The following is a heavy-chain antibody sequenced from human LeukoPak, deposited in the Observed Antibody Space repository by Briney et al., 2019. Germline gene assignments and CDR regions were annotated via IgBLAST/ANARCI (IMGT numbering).Heavy chain of an antibody. CDR2: MYISGST. V-gene: IGHV4-4*07. CDR3: ARVGIAAPSYYYGMDV. J-gene: IGHJ6*02. D-gene: IGHD6-13*01. Sequence: SETLSLTCSVSGGSISSYYWSWIRQPAGKGLEWIGRMYISGSTNYNPSLKSRVTMSVDTSKNKFSLKLSSVAAADTAVYYCARVGIAAPSYYYGMDVWGQGTTVTVSS. CDR1: GGSISSYY.